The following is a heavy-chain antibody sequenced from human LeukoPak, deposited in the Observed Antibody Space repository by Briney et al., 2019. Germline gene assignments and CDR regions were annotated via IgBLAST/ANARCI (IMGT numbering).Heavy chain of an antibody. CDR2: ISAYNGNT. D-gene: IGHD6-19*01. CDR3: ARGVSAVAGNYYYYYMDV. Sequence: GASVKVSCKASGYTFTSYGTSWVRQAPGQGLECMGWISAYNGNTNYAQKLQGRVTMTTDTSTSTAYMELRRLRSDDTAVYYCARGVSAVAGNYYYYYMDVWGKGTTVTVSS. J-gene: IGHJ6*03. V-gene: IGHV1-18*01. CDR1: GYTFTSYG.